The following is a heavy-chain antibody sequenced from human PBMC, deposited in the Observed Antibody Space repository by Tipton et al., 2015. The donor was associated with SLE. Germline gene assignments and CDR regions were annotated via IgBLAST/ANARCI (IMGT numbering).Heavy chain of an antibody. CDR3: AKGRQKNFADHAY. D-gene: IGHD1-14*01. J-gene: IGHJ4*02. CDR2: INHSGST. CDR1: GGSFSGYY. Sequence: TLSLTCAVYGGSFSGYYWSWIRQSPGKGLEWIGEINHSGSTNYNPSLKRRVTISADTSKNQFSLKLRSVTAADTAVYYCAKGRQKNFADHAYWGQGTLVTVSS. V-gene: IGHV4-34*01.